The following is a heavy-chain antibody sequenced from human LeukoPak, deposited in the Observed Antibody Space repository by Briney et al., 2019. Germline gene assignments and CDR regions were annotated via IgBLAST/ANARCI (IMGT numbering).Heavy chain of an antibody. CDR2: IYYSGST. D-gene: IGHD3-22*01. V-gene: IGHV4-39*01. CDR3: AQDTYYYDRRAFDI. CDR1: GGSISSSSYY. Sequence: PSETLSLTCTVSGGSISSSSYYWGWIRQPPGKGLEWIGSIYYSGSTYYNPSLKSRVTISVDTSKNQFSLKLSSVTAADKAVYYCAQDTYYYDRRAFDIWGQGTMVTVSS. J-gene: IGHJ3*02.